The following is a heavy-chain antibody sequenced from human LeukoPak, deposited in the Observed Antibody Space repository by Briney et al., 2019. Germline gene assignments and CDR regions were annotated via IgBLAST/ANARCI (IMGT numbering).Heavy chain of an antibody. CDR3: ARVGPNCSGGSCYYYYYGMDV. CDR1: GFTFSDYT. J-gene: IGHJ6*02. V-gene: IGHV3-21*01. D-gene: IGHD2-15*01. Sequence: PEGSLRLSCVGAGFTFSDYTINWVRQAPGKGLEWVSSISSDSSYIYYADSVKGRFTISRDNAKNSLYLQMNSLRAEDTAVYYCARVGPNCSGGSCYYYYYGMDVWGQGTTVTVSS. CDR2: ISSDSSYI.